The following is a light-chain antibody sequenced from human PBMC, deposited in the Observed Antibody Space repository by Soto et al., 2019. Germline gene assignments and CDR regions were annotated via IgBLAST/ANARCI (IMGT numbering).Light chain of an antibody. V-gene: IGKV3-20*01. CDR2: RTF. CDR3: QQYDSSPKT. Sequence: EIVLTQSPGTLSLSPGERATLSCRASQSISSSYLAWYQQKPGQPPRLRLDRTFTRATGIPDRVSGSGAGTDFTLTISRLEPEDFAVYYCQQYDSSPKTVGQGTKVDIK. J-gene: IGKJ1*01. CDR1: QSISSSY.